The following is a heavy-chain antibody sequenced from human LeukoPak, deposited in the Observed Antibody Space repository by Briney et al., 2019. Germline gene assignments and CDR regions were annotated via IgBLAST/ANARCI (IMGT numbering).Heavy chain of an antibody. D-gene: IGHD1-14*01. V-gene: IGHV3-48*03. CDR1: GFTFSSYE. Sequence: GGSLRLSRAASGFTFSSYEMNWVRQAPGKGLEWVSYISSSGSTIYYADSVKGRFTISRDNAKNSLYLQMNSLRAEDTAVYYCARKDRGLWYIDYWGQGTLVTVSS. J-gene: IGHJ4*02. CDR2: ISSSGSTI. CDR3: ARKDRGLWYIDY.